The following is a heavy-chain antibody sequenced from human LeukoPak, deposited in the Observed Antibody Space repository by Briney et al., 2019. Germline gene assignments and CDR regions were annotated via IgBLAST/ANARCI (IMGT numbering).Heavy chain of an antibody. CDR3: ARAPSEIGGYYPEYFRH. CDR2: IKSDGST. Sequence: GGSLRLSCAASGFTFSSYWMHWVRQARGKGLVWVSRIKSDGSTNYDASVKGRFPISRDNAKNTLSLQMNSLRAEDTGVYYCARAPSEIGGYYPEYFRHWGQGTLVTVSS. J-gene: IGHJ1*01. CDR1: GFTFSSYW. D-gene: IGHD3-22*01. V-gene: IGHV3-74*01.